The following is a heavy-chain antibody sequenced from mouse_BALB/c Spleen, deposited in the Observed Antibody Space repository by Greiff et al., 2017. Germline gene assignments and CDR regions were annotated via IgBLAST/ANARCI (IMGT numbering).Heavy chain of an antibody. Sequence: EVKLEESGGGLVKPGGSLKLSCAASGFTFSDYYMYWVRQTPEKRLEWVATISDGGSYTYYPDSVKGRFTISRDNAKNNLYLQMSSLKSEDTAMCYCARGLYGNFAYWGQGTLVTVSA. CDR1: GFTFSDYY. J-gene: IGHJ3*01. CDR3: ARGLYGNFAY. CDR2: ISDGGSYT. D-gene: IGHD2-1*01. V-gene: IGHV5-4*02.